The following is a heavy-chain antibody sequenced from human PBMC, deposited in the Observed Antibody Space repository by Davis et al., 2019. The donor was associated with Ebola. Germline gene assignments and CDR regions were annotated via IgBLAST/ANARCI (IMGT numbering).Heavy chain of an antibody. V-gene: IGHV3-53*01. Sequence: GGSLRLSCAASGFTVSSNYMSWVRQAPGKGLEWVSVIYSGGSTYYADSVKGRFTISRDNSKNTLYLQMNSLRAEDTAVYYCARRGYSSGWYRPIDVWGKGTTVTVSS. CDR3: ARRGYSSGWYRPIDV. J-gene: IGHJ6*04. CDR2: IYSGGST. D-gene: IGHD6-19*01. CDR1: GFTVSSNY.